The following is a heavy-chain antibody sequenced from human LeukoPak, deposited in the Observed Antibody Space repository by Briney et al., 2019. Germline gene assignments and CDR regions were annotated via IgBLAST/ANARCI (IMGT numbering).Heavy chain of an antibody. D-gene: IGHD6-13*01. CDR1: GGSFSGYY. CDR2: INHSGST. V-gene: IGHV4-34*01. Sequence: PSETLSLTCAVYGGSFSGYYWSWIRQPPGKGLEWIGEINHSGSTNYNPSLKSRVTISVDTSKNQFSPKLSSVTAADTAVYYCARGRGSSWYYYYYGMDVWGQGTTVTVSS. CDR3: ARGRGSSWYYYYYGMDV. J-gene: IGHJ6*02.